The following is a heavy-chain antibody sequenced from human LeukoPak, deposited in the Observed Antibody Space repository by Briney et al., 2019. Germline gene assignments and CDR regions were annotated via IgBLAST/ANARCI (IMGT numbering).Heavy chain of an antibody. Sequence: GGSLRLSCTASGFTFGDYAMGWFRQAPGKGLEWVGFIRSKAYGCTTEYAASVKGRFTISRDDSKSIAYLQMNSLKTEDTAVYYCTRDIDYDFWSGYYTYYYYYMDVWGKGTTVTVSS. CDR3: TRDIDYDFWSGYYTYYYYYMDV. J-gene: IGHJ6*03. V-gene: IGHV3-49*03. D-gene: IGHD3-3*01. CDR2: IRSKAYGCTT. CDR1: GFTFGDYA.